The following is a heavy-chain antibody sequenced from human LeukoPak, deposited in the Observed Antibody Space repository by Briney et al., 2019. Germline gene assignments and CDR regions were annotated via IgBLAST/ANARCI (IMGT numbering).Heavy chain of an antibody. CDR2: INHSGST. D-gene: IGHD1-26*01. CDR3: ATVVGATPLDY. Sequence: PSETLSLTCAVYGGSFSGYYWSWIRQPPGKGLEWIGEINHSGSTNYNPSLKSRVTISVDTSKNQFSLKLSSVTAADTALYYCATVVGATPLDYGGQGPLVPVPS. J-gene: IGHJ4*02. CDR1: GGSFSGYY. V-gene: IGHV4-34*01.